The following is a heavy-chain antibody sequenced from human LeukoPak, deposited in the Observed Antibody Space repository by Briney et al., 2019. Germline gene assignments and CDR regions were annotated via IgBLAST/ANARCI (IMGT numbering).Heavy chain of an antibody. Sequence: GASVKISCKASGYTFTGYYMYWVRQAPGQGLEWMGRINPNSGGTNYAQKFQGRVTMTRDPSISTAYMELSRLRSDDTAVYYCARGAQSYSIAVAGSCDYWGQGTLVTVSS. CDR3: ARGAQSYSIAVAGSCDY. CDR1: GYTFTGYY. V-gene: IGHV1-2*06. CDR2: INPNSGGT. D-gene: IGHD6-19*01. J-gene: IGHJ4*02.